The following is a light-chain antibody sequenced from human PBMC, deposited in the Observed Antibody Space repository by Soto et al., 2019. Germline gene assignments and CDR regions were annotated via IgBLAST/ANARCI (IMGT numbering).Light chain of an antibody. CDR2: DAS. V-gene: IGKV3-11*01. CDR3: QQRSNWPYT. J-gene: IGKJ2*01. Sequence: EIVLTQSPATLSLSPGERATLSCRASQSVSSYLAWYQQKPGQAPRLLIYDASNRATGIPARFSGSGSGTDFTLTISSLETDDFAVYSCQQRSNWPYTFGQGTTLEIK. CDR1: QSVSSY.